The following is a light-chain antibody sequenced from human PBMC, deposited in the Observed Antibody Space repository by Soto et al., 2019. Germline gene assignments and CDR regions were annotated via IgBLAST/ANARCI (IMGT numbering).Light chain of an antibody. CDR2: KVS. Sequence: LMTQSPLSLHVTLGQPAFISCRSSQSLVHSDGRTYLSWFQQRPGQSPRRLIYKVSNRDSGVPDRFSGGGSGTDFTLRISRVEAEDVGVYYCLVGTHGVTFGQGTRLEI. J-gene: IGKJ5*01. CDR3: LVGTHGVT. CDR1: QSLVHSDGRTY. V-gene: IGKV2-30*02.